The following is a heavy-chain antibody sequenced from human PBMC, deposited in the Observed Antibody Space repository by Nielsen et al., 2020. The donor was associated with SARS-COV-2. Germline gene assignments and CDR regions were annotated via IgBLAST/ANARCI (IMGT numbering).Heavy chain of an antibody. D-gene: IGHD6-19*01. Sequence: GGSLRLSCAASGFTFSSYGMHWVRQAPGKGLEWVAVISYDGSNKYYADSVKGRFTISRDNSKNTLYLQMNSLRAEDTAVYYCARDKSSGEIGGFGYYYYGMDVWGQGTTVTVSS. CDR2: ISYDGSNK. CDR1: GFTFSSYG. V-gene: IGHV3-30*03. J-gene: IGHJ6*02. CDR3: ARDKSSGEIGGFGYYYYGMDV.